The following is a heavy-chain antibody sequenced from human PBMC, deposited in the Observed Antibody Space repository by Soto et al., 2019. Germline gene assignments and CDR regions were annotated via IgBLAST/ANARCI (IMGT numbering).Heavy chain of an antibody. CDR3: AHSDYGDYFDY. CDR2: IYWDDDK. J-gene: IGHJ4*02. CDR1: GFSLSAHGVG. D-gene: IGHD4-17*01. Sequence: QITLKESGPTLVKPTQTLTLTCTFSGFSLSAHGVGVGWIRQPPGKALEWLALIYWDDDKRYSPSLKSRLTIPTDTSKNQVVLTMTNMVPVDTATYFCAHSDYGDYFDYWGQGTLVTVSS. V-gene: IGHV2-5*02.